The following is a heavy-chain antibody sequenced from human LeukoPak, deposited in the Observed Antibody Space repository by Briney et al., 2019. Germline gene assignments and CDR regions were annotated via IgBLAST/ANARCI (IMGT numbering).Heavy chain of an antibody. CDR2: IYYSGST. CDR1: GGSISSYY. CDR3: ARGLIAAPTICDY. Sequence: SETLSLTCTVSGGSISSYYWSWIRQPPGKGLEWIGYIYYSGSTNYNPSLKNRVTISVDTSKNQFSLKLSSVTAADTAVYYCARGLIAAPTICDYWGQGTLVTVSS. V-gene: IGHV4-59*01. D-gene: IGHD6-13*01. J-gene: IGHJ4*02.